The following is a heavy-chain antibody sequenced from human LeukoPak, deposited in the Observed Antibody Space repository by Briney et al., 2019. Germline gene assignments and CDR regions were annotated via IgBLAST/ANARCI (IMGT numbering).Heavy chain of an antibody. CDR3: AKSATTVTSNFEY. CDR2: ISGSGGGT. Sequence: GGSLRLSCAASGFTFSSHGMSWVRQAPGRGLEWVSGISGSGGGTFHAASGRGRLPISKDNSKNIVYLQMNSLRAEDTAVYYCAKSATTVTSNFEYWGQGTLVTVSS. D-gene: IGHD4-17*01. V-gene: IGHV3-23*01. CDR1: GFTFSSHG. J-gene: IGHJ4*02.